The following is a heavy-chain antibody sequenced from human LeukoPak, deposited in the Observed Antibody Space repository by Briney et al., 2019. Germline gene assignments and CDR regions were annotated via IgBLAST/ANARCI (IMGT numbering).Heavy chain of an antibody. CDR3: TTATSVTTSWS. J-gene: IGHJ4*02. D-gene: IGHD5-24*01. CDR1: GFTFRNIW. CDR2: IRSNSDGGTA. Sequence: GGSLRLSCTASGFTFRNIWMTWVRQAPGKGLEWVGRIRSNSDGGTADYAAPVKGRFTISRDDSKTTLYLQLNSLKAEDTAVYYCTTATSVTTSWSWGQGTLVTVSS. V-gene: IGHV3-15*01.